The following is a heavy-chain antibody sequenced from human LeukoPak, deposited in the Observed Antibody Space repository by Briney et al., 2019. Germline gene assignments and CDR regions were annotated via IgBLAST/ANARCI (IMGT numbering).Heavy chain of an antibody. CDR3: ASGRAAAGVSGADY. CDR1: GGSFSGYY. CDR2: INHSGST. V-gene: IGHV4-34*01. D-gene: IGHD6-13*01. Sequence: SETLSLTCAVYGGSFSGYYWSWIRQPPGKGLEWIGEINHSGSTNYNPSLKSRVTISVDTSKNQFSLKLSSVTAADTAVYYCASGRAAAGVSGADYWGQGTLVTVFS. J-gene: IGHJ4*02.